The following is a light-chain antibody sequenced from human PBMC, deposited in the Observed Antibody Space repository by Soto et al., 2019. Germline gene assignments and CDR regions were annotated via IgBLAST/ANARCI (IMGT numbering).Light chain of an antibody. Sequence: IVRTQSPATLSVSPGERATLSCRASRGISSNLAWYQQKPCQAHRLLIYDASTRATGIPARFSGSGSGTEFTLTISSLQSEDFAVYYCHQYKNWPPWTFGQGTKVDIK. V-gene: IGKV3-15*01. CDR2: DAS. CDR1: RGISSN. J-gene: IGKJ1*01. CDR3: HQYKNWPPWT.